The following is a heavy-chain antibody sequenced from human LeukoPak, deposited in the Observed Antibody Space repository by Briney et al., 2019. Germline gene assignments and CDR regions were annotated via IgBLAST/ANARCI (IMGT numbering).Heavy chain of an antibody. CDR2: ISYDGSNK. D-gene: IGHD4-17*01. V-gene: IGHV3-30-3*01. Sequence: GGSLRLSCAASGFTFSSYAMHWVRQAPGKGLEWVAVISYDGSNKYYADSVKGRFTISRDNSKNTLYLRMNSLRAEDTAVYYCARALGDPGYFDYWGQGTLVTVSS. J-gene: IGHJ4*02. CDR3: ARALGDPGYFDY. CDR1: GFTFSSYA.